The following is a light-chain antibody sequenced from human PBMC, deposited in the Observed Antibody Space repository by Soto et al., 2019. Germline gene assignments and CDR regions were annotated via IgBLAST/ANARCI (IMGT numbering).Light chain of an antibody. CDR2: DVS. V-gene: IGLV2-11*01. Sequence: QSALTQPRSVSGSPGQSVTISCTGTSSDVGGYNYVSWYQQHPGKAPKLMIYDVSKRPSGVPDRFSGSKSGNTASLTVSGLQAEDEADYYCSSLAGGNIREVFGTGTKLTVL. CDR3: SSLAGGNIREV. CDR1: SSDVGGYNY. J-gene: IGLJ1*01.